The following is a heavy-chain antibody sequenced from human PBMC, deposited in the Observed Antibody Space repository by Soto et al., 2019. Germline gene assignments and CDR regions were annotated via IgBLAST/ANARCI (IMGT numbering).Heavy chain of an antibody. D-gene: IGHD4-17*01. J-gene: IGHJ4*02. CDR1: GFTFTSYS. CDR2: ISSNSNTK. V-gene: IGHV3-48*02. Sequence: EVQLVESGGGLVQPGGSLRLSCAASGFTFTSYSMDWFRQAPGKGLECVSYISSNSNTKYYADSVKGRFTISRDNAKNSLYLQMNSLRDEDTAVYYCARGSLTTVTSFDYWCQGSLVIVSS. CDR3: ARGSLTTVTSFDY.